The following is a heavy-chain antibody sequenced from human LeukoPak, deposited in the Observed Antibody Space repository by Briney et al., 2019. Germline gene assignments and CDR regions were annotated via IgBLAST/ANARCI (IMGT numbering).Heavy chain of an antibody. D-gene: IGHD5-12*01. CDR2: MYYSGAT. CDR1: GGSTSGHNYY. V-gene: IGHV4-39*01. J-gene: IGHJ4*02. Sequence: NPSETLSLTCSVSGGSTSGHNYYWGWIRQPPGQGLEWIGTMYYSGATYYNPSHKSRVTMSVDTSNNQFSLKLSSVTAADTAVYYCARRGYSENFSDYWGQGTLVTVSS. CDR3: ARRGYSENFSDY.